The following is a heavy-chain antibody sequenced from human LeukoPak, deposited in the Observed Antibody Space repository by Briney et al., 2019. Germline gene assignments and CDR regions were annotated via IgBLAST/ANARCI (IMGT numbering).Heavy chain of an antibody. J-gene: IGHJ5*02. CDR1: GLTFSSYG. D-gene: IGHD1-26*01. Sequence: GGSLRLSCAASGLTFSSYGMCWVRQAPGKGLEWVAVIWFDASNKYYADSVKGRFTISRDNSKNTLYLEMNSLRGEDTAVYYCARSVGATTDWFDPWGQGTQVIVSS. CDR2: IWFDASNK. V-gene: IGHV3-33*01. CDR3: ARSVGATTDWFDP.